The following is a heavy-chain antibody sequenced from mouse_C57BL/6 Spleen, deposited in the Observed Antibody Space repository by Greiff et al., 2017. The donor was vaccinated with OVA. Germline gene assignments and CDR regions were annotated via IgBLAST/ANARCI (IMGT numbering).Heavy chain of an antibody. CDR2: IDPSDSYT. Sequence: QVQLKQPGAELVMPGASVKLSCKASGYTFTSYWMHWVKQRPGQGLEWIGEIDPSDSYTNYHQKFKGKSTLPVDKSSSTAYMQHSSLTSEDAAVYYCTRPDYGLGGFADWGQGTLVTVSA. V-gene: IGHV1-69*01. D-gene: IGHD1-2*01. CDR3: TRPDYGLGGFAD. CDR1: GYTFTSYW. J-gene: IGHJ3*01.